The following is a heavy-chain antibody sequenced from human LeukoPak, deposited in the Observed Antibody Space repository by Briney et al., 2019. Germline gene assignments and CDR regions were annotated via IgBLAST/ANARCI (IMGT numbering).Heavy chain of an antibody. CDR1: GGSISSGSYY. CDR2: IYTSGST. V-gene: IGHV4-61*02. D-gene: IGHD1-26*01. Sequence: SETLSLTCTASGGSISSGSYYWSWIRQPAGKGLEWIGRIYTSGSTNYNPSLKSRVTISVDTSKNQFSLKLSSVTAADTAVYYCAREAGDSGSPGDYWGQGTLVTVSS. J-gene: IGHJ4*02. CDR3: AREAGDSGSPGDY.